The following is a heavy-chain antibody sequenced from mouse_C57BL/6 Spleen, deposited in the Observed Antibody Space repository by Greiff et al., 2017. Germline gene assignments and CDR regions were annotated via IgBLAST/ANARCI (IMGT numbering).Heavy chain of an antibody. V-gene: IGHV1-9*01. CDR2: ILPGSGST. J-gene: IGHJ1*03. CDR3: ARGGSISRYFDV. Sequence: QVQLQQSGAELMKPGASVTLSCKATGYTFTGYWIEWVKQRPGHGLEWIGEILPGSGSTNYNEKFKGKATFTADTSSNTAYMQRRSLTTEDSAIYYCARGGSISRYFDVWGTGTTVTVSS. D-gene: IGHD1-1*01. CDR1: GYTFTGYW.